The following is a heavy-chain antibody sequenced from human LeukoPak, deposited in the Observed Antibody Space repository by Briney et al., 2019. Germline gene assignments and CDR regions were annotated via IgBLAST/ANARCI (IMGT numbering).Heavy chain of an antibody. CDR2: INHSGST. CDR3: ARDLIGPSGPGY. D-gene: IGHD3-10*01. J-gene: IGHJ4*02. Sequence: PSETLSLTCAVYGGSFRGYYWSWLRHPPGKGLEWIGEINHSGSTHYNPSLKSRVTISVDTSKNQFSLKLSSVTAADTAVYYCARDLIGPSGPGYWGQGTLVTVSS. CDR1: GGSFRGYY. V-gene: IGHV4-34*01.